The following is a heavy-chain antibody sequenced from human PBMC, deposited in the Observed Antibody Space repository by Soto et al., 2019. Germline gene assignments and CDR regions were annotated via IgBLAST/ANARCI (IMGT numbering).Heavy chain of an antibody. CDR3: ATHSGGGGY. Sequence: EVQLVESGGGLIQPGGSLRLSCAVSGFTVSNNYMSWVRQAPGKGLEGVSVIYSGGYTAYGDSVKGRFTISRDNSKNKITLQKKGQRASDTAVCLGATHSGGGGYWGQGTLVTVSS. J-gene: IGHJ4*02. CDR1: GFTVSNNY. CDR2: IYSGGYT. D-gene: IGHD3-10*01. V-gene: IGHV3-53*01.